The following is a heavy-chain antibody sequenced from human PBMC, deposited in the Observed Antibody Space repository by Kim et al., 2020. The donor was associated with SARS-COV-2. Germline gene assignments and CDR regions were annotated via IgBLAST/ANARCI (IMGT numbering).Heavy chain of an antibody. CDR1: GRSFSGYY. CDR3: ARRTGYYSSTSCYGAGTYYFDF. Sequence: SETLSLTCAVYGRSFSGYYWSWIRQPPGKGLEWIGEINHSGSNNYNPSLKRRVTISLDTSKNQFTLKLSSVTDADTAVYYCARRTGYYSSTSCYGAGTYYFDFWGQGTLVTVSS. D-gene: IGHD2-2*03. CDR2: INHSGSN. V-gene: IGHV4-34*01. J-gene: IGHJ4*02.